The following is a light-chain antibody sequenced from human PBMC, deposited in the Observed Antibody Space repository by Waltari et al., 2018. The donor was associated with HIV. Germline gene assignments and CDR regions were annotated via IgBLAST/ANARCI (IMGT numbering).Light chain of an antibody. J-gene: IGLJ2*01. V-gene: IGLV1-40*01. CDR1: RSNIGAGYA. CDR3: QSYDTSLTGSDVI. Sequence: QPVLTQPPPVSGAPGEGGTLYCTGTRSNIGAGYAVHWYQQFPGTAPKLLIHGTSPRPSGVPDRFSAFKSGTSASLVITGLQAEDEADYYCQSYDTSLTGSDVIFGGGTRLTVL. CDR2: GTS.